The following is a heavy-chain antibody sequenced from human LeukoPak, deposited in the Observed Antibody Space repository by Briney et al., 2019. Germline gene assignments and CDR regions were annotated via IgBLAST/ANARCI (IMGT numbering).Heavy chain of an antibody. CDR1: GGSFSDYY. J-gene: IGHJ4*02. CDR2: INQSGST. V-gene: IGHV4-34*01. D-gene: IGHD6-19*01. CDR3: ARYSGGWPYYFDY. Sequence: SETLSLTCAVYGGSFSDYYWSWIRQSPGRGLEWIGEINQSGSTDYNPSLKSRVIISIDTSKTQFSLKLSSVTAADTAVYYCARYSGGWPYYFDYWGQGTLVTVSS.